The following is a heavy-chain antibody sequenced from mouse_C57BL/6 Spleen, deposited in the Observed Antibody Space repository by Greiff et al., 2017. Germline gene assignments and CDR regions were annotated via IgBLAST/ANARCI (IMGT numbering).Heavy chain of an antibody. Sequence: VQLQQSGAELVKPGASVKMSCKASVYTFTSYWITWVKQRPGQGLEWIGDIYPGSGSTNYNEKFKSKATLTVDTSSSTAYMQLSSLTSEDSAVYYCAGRGGLDWYFDVWGTGTTVTVSS. CDR1: VYTFTSYW. CDR2: IYPGSGST. V-gene: IGHV1-55*01. CDR3: AGRGGLDWYFDV. D-gene: IGHD2-4*01. J-gene: IGHJ1*03.